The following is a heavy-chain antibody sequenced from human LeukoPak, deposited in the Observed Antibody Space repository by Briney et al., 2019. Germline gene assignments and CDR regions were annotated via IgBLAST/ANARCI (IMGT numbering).Heavy chain of an antibody. Sequence: GKSLRLSCAASGFTFNNYGMHWVRQAPGKGLEWVAVISYDGRNKHYPDSVKGRFTISRDISTDTLWLQMDSLRTEDTAVYYCAKGPLRGTAAAIDYWGQGTLVTVSS. J-gene: IGHJ4*02. V-gene: IGHV3-30*18. D-gene: IGHD2-2*01. CDR2: ISYDGRNK. CDR3: AKGPLRGTAAAIDY. CDR1: GFTFNNYG.